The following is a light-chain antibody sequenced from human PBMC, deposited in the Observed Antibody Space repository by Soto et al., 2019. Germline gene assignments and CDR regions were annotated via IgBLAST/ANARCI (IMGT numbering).Light chain of an antibody. CDR2: STN. CDR3: ALYVGSGTVV. V-gene: IGLV8-61*01. J-gene: IGLJ2*01. Sequence: QPVVSQEPSFSVSPGETVTLTCGLTSASVLTSYYPSWYQQTPGQAPRTLIYSTNIRSSGVPDRFSGSILGNKAALTITGAQADDESDYYCALYVGSGTVVFGGGTKVTVL. CDR1: SASVLTSYY.